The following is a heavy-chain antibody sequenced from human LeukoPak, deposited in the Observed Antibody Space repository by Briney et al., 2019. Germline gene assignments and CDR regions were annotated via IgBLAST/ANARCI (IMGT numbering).Heavy chain of an antibody. Sequence: SETLSLTCTVSGGSLNNYYWSWIRQPPGKGLECIGYIFYIGSTNYNPSLKSRVTISVDKSKNQFSLRLSSVTAADTAVYYCARGRRYYDSSGRYFDFWGQGTLVTVSS. J-gene: IGHJ4*02. V-gene: IGHV4-59*08. CDR1: GGSLNNYY. D-gene: IGHD3-22*01. CDR3: ARGRRYYDSSGRYFDF. CDR2: IFYIGST.